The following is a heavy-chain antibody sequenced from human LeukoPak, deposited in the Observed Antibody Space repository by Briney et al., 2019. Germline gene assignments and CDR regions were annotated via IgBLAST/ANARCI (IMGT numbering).Heavy chain of an antibody. V-gene: IGHV4-59*01. Sequence: PSETLSLTCTVSGGSISSYYWSWIRQPPGKGLEWIGYIYYSVSTNYNPSLKSRVTISVDTSKNQFSLKLSSVTAADTAVYYCARVGGGDNYYYYYYYMDVWGKGTTVTVSS. J-gene: IGHJ6*03. CDR1: GGSISSYY. CDR2: IYYSVST. D-gene: IGHD5-24*01. CDR3: ARVGGGDNYYYYYYYMDV.